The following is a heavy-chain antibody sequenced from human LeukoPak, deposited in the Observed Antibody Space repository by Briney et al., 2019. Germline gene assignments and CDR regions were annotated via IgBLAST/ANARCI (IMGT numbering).Heavy chain of an antibody. J-gene: IGHJ4*02. D-gene: IGHD1-14*01. V-gene: IGHV1-18*04. CDR1: GYTFTNYG. CDR2: ISANNGET. CDR3: ARVPPSAHQVFSSDY. Sequence: ASVMVSCKAPGYTFTNYGISWVRQAPGQGLEWMSWISANNGETRYAQNFQGRVTMTTDTSTTTAYMELRSLRSDDTAVYYCARVPPSAHQVFSSDYWGQGTQVPVSS.